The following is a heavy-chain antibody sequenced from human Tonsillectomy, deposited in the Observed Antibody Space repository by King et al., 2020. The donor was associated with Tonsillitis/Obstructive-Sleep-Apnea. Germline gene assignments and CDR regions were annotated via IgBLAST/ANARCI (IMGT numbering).Heavy chain of an antibody. CDR3: ARGEIVVVPAANYYYYYMDV. CDR1: GGSFSGYY. D-gene: IGHD2-2*01. V-gene: IGHV4-34*01. CDR2: INHSGSS. Sequence: VPLPPWGAGLLKPSAPLSLTCAVYGGSFSGYYWSWIRQPPGKGLEWIGEINHSGSSNYNPSLKSRVTISVDTSKNQFSLKLSSVTAADTAVYYCARGEIVVVPAANYYYYYMDVWGKGPTVTVSS. J-gene: IGHJ6*03.